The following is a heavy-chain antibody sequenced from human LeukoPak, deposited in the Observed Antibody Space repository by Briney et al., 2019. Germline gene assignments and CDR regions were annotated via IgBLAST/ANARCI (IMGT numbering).Heavy chain of an antibody. CDR3: ARDKTYYDSSGYYFDY. CDR2: INPKSGGT. CDR1: GYTFTGYY. D-gene: IGHD3-22*01. J-gene: IGHJ4*02. V-gene: IGHV1-2*02. Sequence: GASVKVSCKASGYTFTGYYMHWVRQAPGQGLEGMGWINPKSGGTNYAQKFQGRVTMTSDTSISTASMELSRLRSDDTAVYYCARDKTYYDSSGYYFDYWGQGTLVTVSS.